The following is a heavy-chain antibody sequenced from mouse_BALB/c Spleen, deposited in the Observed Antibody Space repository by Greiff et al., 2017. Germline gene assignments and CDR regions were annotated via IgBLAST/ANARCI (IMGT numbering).Heavy chain of an antibody. CDR1: GFTFTDYY. CDR2: IRNKANGYTT. CDR3: AREGGNYVAWFAY. Sequence: EVQLVESGGGLVQPGGSLRLSCATSGFTFTDYYMSWVRQPPGKALEWLGFIRNKANGYTTEYSASVKGRFTISRDNSQSILYLQMNTLRAEDSATYYSAREGGNYVAWFAYWGQGTLVTVSA. V-gene: IGHV7-3*02. J-gene: IGHJ3*01. D-gene: IGHD2-1*01.